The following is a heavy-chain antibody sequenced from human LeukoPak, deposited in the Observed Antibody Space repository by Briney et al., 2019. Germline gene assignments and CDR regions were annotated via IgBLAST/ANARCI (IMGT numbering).Heavy chain of an antibody. Sequence: SQTLSLTCAISGDSVSSNSAAWNWIRQSPSRGLEWLGRTYYRSKWYNDYAVSVKSRITINPDTSKNQFSLQLNSVTPEDTAVYYCARELWVSSWGVPLNWFDPWGQGTLVTVSS. CDR3: ARELWVSSWGVPLNWFDP. J-gene: IGHJ5*02. D-gene: IGHD6-13*01. V-gene: IGHV6-1*01. CDR2: TYYRSKWYN. CDR1: GDSVSSNSAA.